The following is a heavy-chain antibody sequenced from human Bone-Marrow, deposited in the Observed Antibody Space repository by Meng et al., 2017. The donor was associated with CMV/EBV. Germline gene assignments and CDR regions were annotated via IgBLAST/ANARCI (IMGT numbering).Heavy chain of an antibody. CDR1: GFTFSSYS. D-gene: IGHD2-2*01. CDR2: ISDSGNTI. CDR3: ARDPRFFQL. J-gene: IGHJ3*01. V-gene: IGHV3-48*04. Sequence: GESLKISCAASGFTFSSYSMNWVRQAPGKGPEWVAHISDSGNTIYYADSVKGRFTISRDNANNSLYPHMNSLRAEDTAIYYCARDPRFFQLWGQGTRVTGSS.